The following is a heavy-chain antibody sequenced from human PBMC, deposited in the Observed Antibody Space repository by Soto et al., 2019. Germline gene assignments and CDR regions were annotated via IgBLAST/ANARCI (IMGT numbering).Heavy chain of an antibody. V-gene: IGHV4-34*01. CDR1: GGSFSGYY. J-gene: IGHJ4*02. Sequence: QVQLQQWGAGLLKPSETLSLTCAVYGGSFSGYYWSWIRQPPGKGLEWIGEINHSGSTNYNPSLKNRVTISVDTSKNQFSLKLSSVTPADTAVYYCAGHGGVAAAGVDYWGQGTLVTDSS. D-gene: IGHD6-13*01. CDR3: AGHGGVAAAGVDY. CDR2: INHSGST.